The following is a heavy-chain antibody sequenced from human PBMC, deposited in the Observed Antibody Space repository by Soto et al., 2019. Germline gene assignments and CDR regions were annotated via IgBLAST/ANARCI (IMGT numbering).Heavy chain of an antibody. J-gene: IGHJ6*02. CDR3: ARVRLVDTIVYYYGMDV. Sequence: SETLSLTCTVSGGSISSGGDYWSWIRQHPGKGLEWIGYIYYSGSTYYNPSLKSRVTISVDTSKNQFSLKLSSVTAADTAVYYCARVRLVDTIVYYYGMDVCGQGTTVTVSS. CDR1: GGSISSGGDY. CDR2: IYYSGST. V-gene: IGHV4-31*03. D-gene: IGHD5-12*01.